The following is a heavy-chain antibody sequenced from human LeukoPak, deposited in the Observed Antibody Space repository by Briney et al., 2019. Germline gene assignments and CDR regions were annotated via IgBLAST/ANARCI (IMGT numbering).Heavy chain of an antibody. D-gene: IGHD5-18*01. J-gene: IGHJ4*02. CDR3: AKGRGYSYGSDFDY. V-gene: IGHV3-9*01. CDR2: ISWNSGSI. CDR1: GFTFDDYA. Sequence: PGRSLRLSCAASGFTFDDYAMHWVRQAPGKGLEWVSGISWNSGSIGYADSVKGRFTISRDNAKNSLYLQMNSLRAEDTALYYCAKGRGYSYGSDFDYWGQGTLVTVSS.